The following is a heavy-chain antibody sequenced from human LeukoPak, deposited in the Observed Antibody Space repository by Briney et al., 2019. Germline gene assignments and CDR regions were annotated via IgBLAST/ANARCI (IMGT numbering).Heavy chain of an antibody. CDR2: IKTDGSIT. J-gene: IGHJ6*03. Sequence: GGSLRLSCAASGFSFSVYWMHWVRQAPGKGPVWVSRIKTDGSITDYADSVKGRFTISRDNSKNTLYLQMNSLRAEDTAVYYCAKDSKIVGATFRGYHYMDVWGKGTAVTVSS. D-gene: IGHD1-26*01. V-gene: IGHV3-74*01. CDR1: GFSFSVYW. CDR3: AKDSKIVGATFRGYHYMDV.